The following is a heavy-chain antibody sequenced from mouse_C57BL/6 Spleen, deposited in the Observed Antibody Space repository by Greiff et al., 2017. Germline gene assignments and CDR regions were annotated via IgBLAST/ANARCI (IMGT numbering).Heavy chain of an antibody. Sequence: QVQLQQSGAELVRPGASVTLSCKASGYTFTDYEMHWVKQTPVHGLEWIGAIDPETGGTAYNQKFKGKAILTADKSSSTAYMELRSLTSEDSAVYYCTMGDYYAMDYWGQGTSVTVSS. CDR2: IDPETGGT. CDR3: TMGDYYAMDY. V-gene: IGHV1-15*01. J-gene: IGHJ4*01. CDR1: GYTFTDYE.